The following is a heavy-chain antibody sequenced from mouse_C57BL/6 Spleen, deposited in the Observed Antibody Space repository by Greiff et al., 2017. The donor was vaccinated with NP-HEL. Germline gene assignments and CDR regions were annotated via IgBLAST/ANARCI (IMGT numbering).Heavy chain of an antibody. CDR1: GFTFSDYG. CDR3: ARLITTVVNAMDY. Sequence: EVKLMESGGGLVKPGGSLKLSCAASGFTFSDYGMHWVRQAPEKGLEWVAYISSGSSTIFYADTVKGRFTISRDNAKNTLFLQMTSLRSEDTAMYYCARLITTVVNAMDYWGQGTSVTVSS. CDR2: ISSGSSTI. J-gene: IGHJ4*01. D-gene: IGHD1-1*01. V-gene: IGHV5-17*01.